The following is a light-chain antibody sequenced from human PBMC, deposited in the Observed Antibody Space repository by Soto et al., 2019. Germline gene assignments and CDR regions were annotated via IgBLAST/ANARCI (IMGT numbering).Light chain of an antibody. V-gene: IGKV3-20*01. CDR1: QSVTNNY. CDR2: SVS. CDR3: QHFANSLFT. J-gene: IGKJ3*01. Sequence: IVLTQSPAILSLSPGERATLSCRASQSVTNNYLAWYQQRPGHVPRLLIFSVSNRATGIPDRFSGSGSGTDFTLTISRLEPDDFAVYYCQHFANSLFTFGPGTKVDIK.